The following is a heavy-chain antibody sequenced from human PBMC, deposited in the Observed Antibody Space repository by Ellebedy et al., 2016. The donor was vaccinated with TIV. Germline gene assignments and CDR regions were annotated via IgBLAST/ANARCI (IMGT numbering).Heavy chain of an antibody. CDR3: ARAIYGASYL. CDR1: EFTLTNYW. V-gene: IGHV3-7*01. CDR2: INEDGTKK. J-gene: IGHJ2*01. Sequence: GESLKISCTASEFTLTNYWTTWVRQAPGKGLEWVANINEDGTKKHYVDSVKGRFTISRDNAGNSLYLQMNSLGAEDTAVYYCARAIYGASYLWGRGTLDTVSS. D-gene: IGHD4-17*01.